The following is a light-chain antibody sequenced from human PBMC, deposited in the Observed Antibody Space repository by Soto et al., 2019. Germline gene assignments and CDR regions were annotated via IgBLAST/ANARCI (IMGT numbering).Light chain of an antibody. Sequence: EMVMTQSPGTLSVSPGERATLSCRASQSVSSNLAWYQQKPGQAPRLLIYGASSRATGIPVRFSGSGSGTDFTLTISRLEPEDFATYYCQQYNSYPITFGQGTRLEIK. CDR1: QSVSSN. CDR2: GAS. CDR3: QQYNSYPIT. J-gene: IGKJ5*01. V-gene: IGKV3D-15*01.